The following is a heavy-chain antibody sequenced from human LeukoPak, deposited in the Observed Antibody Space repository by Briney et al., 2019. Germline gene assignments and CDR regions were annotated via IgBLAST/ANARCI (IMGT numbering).Heavy chain of an antibody. CDR3: ASGYSSA. Sequence: SETLSLTCTVSGGSISTYYWSWIRQPPGKGLEWIGEINHSGSTNYNPSLKSRVTISVDTSKNQFSLKLSSVTAADTAVYYCASGYSSAWGQGTLVTVSS. V-gene: IGHV4-34*01. CDR2: INHSGST. CDR1: GGSISTYY. J-gene: IGHJ5*02. D-gene: IGHD6-25*01.